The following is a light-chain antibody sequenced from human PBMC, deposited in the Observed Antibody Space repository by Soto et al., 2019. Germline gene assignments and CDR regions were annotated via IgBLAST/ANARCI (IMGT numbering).Light chain of an antibody. V-gene: IGKV1-5*03. CDR2: KAS. Sequence: DIQMTQSPSTLSASVGDRVTITCRASQSISSWLDWYQQKPGKAPKLLIYKASSLESGVPSRLSSSGSGTEFPLNSISQQPDDVATYYCQQYKSYSITFGKGTKMEIK. CDR1: QSISSW. CDR3: QQYKSYSIT. J-gene: IGKJ1*01.